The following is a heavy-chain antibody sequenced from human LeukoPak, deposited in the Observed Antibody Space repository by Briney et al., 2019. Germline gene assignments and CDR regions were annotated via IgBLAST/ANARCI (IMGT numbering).Heavy chain of an antibody. CDR2: ISDSGGST. J-gene: IGHJ4*02. V-gene: IGHV3-23*01. Sequence: GGSLRLSCAASGFTFSTYGMNWVRQGPGKGLEWVSGISDSGGSTYYADSVKGRFTTSRDNSKNTLYLQMNSLRAEDTAVYYCANLHTVSSSVPWGQGTLVTVSS. CDR3: ANLHTVSSSVP. D-gene: IGHD6-6*01. CDR1: GFTFSTYG.